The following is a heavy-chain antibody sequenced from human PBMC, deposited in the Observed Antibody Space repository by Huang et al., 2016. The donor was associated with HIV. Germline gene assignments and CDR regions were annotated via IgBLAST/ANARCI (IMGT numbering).Heavy chain of an antibody. D-gene: IGHD6-13*01. CDR1: GFSLTSSGVA. Sequence: QIPLKESGPTLVKPTQTLTLTCTFSGFSLTSSGVAVGWLRQPPGKALECLALIYWDNEERFSPSLKTRLTITKHTPKTGVVLTMTNMDPVDTATYYCVHRLRYGKWYVDYWGQGVLVTVSS. CDR3: VHRLRYGKWYVDY. J-gene: IGHJ4*02. CDR2: IYWDNEE. V-gene: IGHV2-5*02.